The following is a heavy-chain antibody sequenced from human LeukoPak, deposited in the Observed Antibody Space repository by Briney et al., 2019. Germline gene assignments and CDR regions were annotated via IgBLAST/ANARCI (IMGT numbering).Heavy chain of an antibody. CDR3: ARLGYYYDSSGYPDAFDI. Sequence: SETLSLTCAVYGGSFSGYYWSWIRQPPGKGLEWIGEINHSGSTNYNPSLKSRVTISVDTSKNQFSLKLSSVTAADTAVYYCARLGYYYDSSGYPDAFDIWGQGTMVTVSS. V-gene: IGHV4-34*01. J-gene: IGHJ3*02. CDR1: GGSFSGYY. CDR2: INHSGST. D-gene: IGHD3-22*01.